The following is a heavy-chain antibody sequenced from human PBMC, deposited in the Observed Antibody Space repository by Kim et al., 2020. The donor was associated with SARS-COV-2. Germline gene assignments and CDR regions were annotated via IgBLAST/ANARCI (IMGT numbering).Heavy chain of an antibody. J-gene: IGHJ4*02. Sequence: TTDYAAPVKGRFTISRDDSKNTLYLQMNSLKTEDTAVYYCTTEGPGYVNYWGQGTLVTVSS. V-gene: IGHV3-15*01. CDR3: TTEGPGYVNY. CDR2: TT. D-gene: IGHD6-13*01.